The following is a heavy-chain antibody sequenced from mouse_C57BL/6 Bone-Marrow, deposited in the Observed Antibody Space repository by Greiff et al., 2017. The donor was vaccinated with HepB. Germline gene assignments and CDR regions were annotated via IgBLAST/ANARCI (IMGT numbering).Heavy chain of an antibody. CDR2: IYPRDGST. V-gene: IGHV1-85*01. Sequence: QVQLQQSGPELVKPGASVKLSCKASGYTFTSYDINWVKQRPGQGLEWIGCIYPRDGSTKYNEKFKGKATLTVDTSSSTAYMELHSLTSEDSAVYFSARDWYFDVWGTGTTVTVSS. J-gene: IGHJ1*03. CDR3: ARDWYFDV. CDR1: GYTFTSYD.